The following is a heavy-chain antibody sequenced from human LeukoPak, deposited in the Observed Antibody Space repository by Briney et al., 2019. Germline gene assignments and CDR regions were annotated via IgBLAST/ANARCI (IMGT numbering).Heavy chain of an antibody. V-gene: IGHV1-8*01. Sequence: GASVKVSCKAYGYTFTSYDINWVRQATGQGLEWMGWMNPNSGNTGYAQKFQGRVTMTRNTSISTAYMALSSLRSEDTAVYYCARGSSSWIPYYYYMDVWGKGTTVTVSS. CDR1: GYTFTSYD. CDR3: ARGSSSWIPYYYYMDV. D-gene: IGHD6-13*01. J-gene: IGHJ6*03. CDR2: MNPNSGNT.